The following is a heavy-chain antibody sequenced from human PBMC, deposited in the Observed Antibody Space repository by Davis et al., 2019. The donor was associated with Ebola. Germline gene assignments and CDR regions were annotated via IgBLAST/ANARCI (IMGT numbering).Heavy chain of an antibody. V-gene: IGHV6-1*01. CDR3: ARGWLRTGFDY. CDR2: TYYSSKWYT. D-gene: IGHD3/OR15-3a*01. J-gene: IGHJ4*02. CDR1: GDSVSGGSGG. Sequence: HSQTLSLTCAISGDSVSGGSGGWNWLRQSPSRGLEWLGRTYYSSKWYTNYATNVKSRITINPDTSKNQFSLHLNSVTPGDTAVYYCARGWLRTGFDYWGQGTLVTVSS.